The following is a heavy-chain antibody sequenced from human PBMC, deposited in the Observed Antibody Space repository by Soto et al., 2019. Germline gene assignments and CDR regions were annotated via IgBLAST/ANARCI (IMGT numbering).Heavy chain of an antibody. D-gene: IGHD3-22*01. CDR1: GYTFTSYY. J-gene: IGHJ6*02. Sequence: GASVKVSCKASGYTFTSYYMHWVRQAPGQGLEWMGIINPSGGSTSYTQKFQGRVTMTRDTSTSTVYMELSSLRSEDTAVYYCARGSVYYDSSGYYSPAYYYYGMDVWGQGTTVTVSS. CDR2: INPSGGST. CDR3: ARGSVYYDSSGYYSPAYYYYGMDV. V-gene: IGHV1-46*01.